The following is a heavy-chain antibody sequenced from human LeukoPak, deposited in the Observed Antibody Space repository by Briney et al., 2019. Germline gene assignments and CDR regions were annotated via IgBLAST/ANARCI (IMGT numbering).Heavy chain of an antibody. CDR2: INAGNGNT. CDR3: ANRGYSYGYDY. J-gene: IGHJ4*02. CDR1: GGTFSSYA. Sequence: ASVKVSCKASGGTFSSYAISWVRQAPGQGLEWMGWINAGNGNTKYSQKFQGRVTITRDTSASTAYMELSSLRSEDTAVYYCANRGYSYGYDYWGQGTLVTVSS. V-gene: IGHV1-3*01. D-gene: IGHD5-18*01.